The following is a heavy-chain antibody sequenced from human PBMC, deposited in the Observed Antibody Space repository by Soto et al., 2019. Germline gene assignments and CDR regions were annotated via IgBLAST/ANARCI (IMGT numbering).Heavy chain of an antibody. CDR2: MNPDSGNT. D-gene: IGHD3-10*02. Sequence: QVQLVQSGAEVRTPGASVKVSCKASGYTFTSYDINWVRQATGQGPEWMGWMNPDSGNTGYVQKFQGRVTMTRNTAISTAYMELSSLRSEDTAVYYCARSVVCSNVNFDYWGHGTLVTVSS. CDR3: ARSVVCSNVNFDY. J-gene: IGHJ4*01. CDR1: GYTFTSYD. V-gene: IGHV1-8*01.